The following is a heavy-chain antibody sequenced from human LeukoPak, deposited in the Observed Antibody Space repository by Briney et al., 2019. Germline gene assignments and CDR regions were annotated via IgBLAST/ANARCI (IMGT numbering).Heavy chain of an antibody. CDR3: ARGMHYYGSGSGYYFDY. CDR2: IYHSGST. V-gene: IGHV4-30-2*01. CDR1: GGSISSGGYS. Sequence: KPSQTLSLTCAVSGGSISSGGYSWRWIRQPPGKGLEWIGYIYHSGSTYYNPSLKSRVTISVDRSKNQFSLKLSSVTAADTAVYYCARGMHYYGSGSGYYFDYWGQGTLVTVSS. D-gene: IGHD3-10*01. J-gene: IGHJ4*02.